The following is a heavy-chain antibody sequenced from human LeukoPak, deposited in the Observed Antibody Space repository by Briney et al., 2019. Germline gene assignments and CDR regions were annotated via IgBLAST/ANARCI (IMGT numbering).Heavy chain of an antibody. D-gene: IGHD6-13*01. CDR1: GFTFSSYS. V-gene: IGHV3-21*04. CDR3: AKDRRGIAAA. CDR2: ISTGSSYI. J-gene: IGHJ5*02. Sequence: GGSLRLSCAASGFTFSSYSMNWVRQAPGKGLEWVSSISTGSSYIYYADSVKGRFTISRDNSKNTLYLQMNSLRAEDTAVYYCAKDRRGIAAAWGQGTLVTVSS.